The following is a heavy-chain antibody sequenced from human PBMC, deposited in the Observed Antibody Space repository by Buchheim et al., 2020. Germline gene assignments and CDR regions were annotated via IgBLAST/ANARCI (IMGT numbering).Heavy chain of an antibody. CDR3: ARSPTDYFYQYGMDV. Sequence: QVTLRESGPALVKPTQTLTLTCSFSGFSLSTNRMCVSWMRQPPGKALEWLARIDWDEDEYYSASLRARLTISKDTSRNQVGLILTNVGPADTGTYYCARSPTDYFYQYGMDVWGQGTT. J-gene: IGHJ6*02. V-gene: IGHV2-70*15. CDR1: GFSLSTNRMC. CDR2: IDWDEDE.